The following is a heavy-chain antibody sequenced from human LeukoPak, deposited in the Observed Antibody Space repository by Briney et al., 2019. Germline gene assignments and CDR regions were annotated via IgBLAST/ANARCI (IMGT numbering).Heavy chain of an antibody. Sequence: GGSLRLSCAASGFTFDGYAMHWVRQAPGKGLEWVSGISRNSGSIGYADSVKGRFTISRDNAKNSLYLQMNSLRAEDTAVYYCARDQSSTSPYGMDVWGQGTTVTVSS. D-gene: IGHD2-2*01. CDR2: ISRNSGSI. CDR1: GFTFDGYA. CDR3: ARDQSSTSPYGMDV. V-gene: IGHV3-9*01. J-gene: IGHJ6*02.